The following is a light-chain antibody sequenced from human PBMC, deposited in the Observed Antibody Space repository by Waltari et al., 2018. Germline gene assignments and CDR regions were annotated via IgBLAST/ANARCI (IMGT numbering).Light chain of an antibody. J-gene: IGLJ3*02. CDR2: EVS. Sequence: QSALTQPASVSGSPGQSIPISCTGTSSDVGGYKYVSWYQQHPGKAPKLMIYEVSNRPSGISSRFSGSKSGNMASLTISGLQAEDEADYYCSSYASSSTLWVFGGGTKLTVL. CDR1: SSDVGGYKY. CDR3: SSYASSSTLWV. V-gene: IGLV2-14*01.